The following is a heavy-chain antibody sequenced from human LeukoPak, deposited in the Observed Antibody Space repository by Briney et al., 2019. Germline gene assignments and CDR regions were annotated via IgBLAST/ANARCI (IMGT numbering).Heavy chain of an antibody. CDR2: ISSSSSYI. J-gene: IGHJ4*02. D-gene: IGHD3-22*01. CDR1: GFTFSIYS. Sequence: GGSLRLSCAASGFTFSIYSMNWVRQAPGKGLEWVSSISSSSSYIYYADSVKRRFTISRDNAKNSLYLQMNSLRAEDTAVYYCASDGGRYYDSSGYFTGDYWGQGTLVTVSS. CDR3: ASDGGRYYDSSGYFTGDY. V-gene: IGHV3-21*01.